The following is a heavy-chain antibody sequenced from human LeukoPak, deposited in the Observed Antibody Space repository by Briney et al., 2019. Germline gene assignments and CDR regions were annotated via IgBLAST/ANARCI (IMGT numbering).Heavy chain of an antibody. CDR1: GGSISSGGYS. D-gene: IGHD3-10*01. J-gene: IGHJ4*02. CDR3: ASLYYYGSGTKKGGYFDY. CDR2: IYHSGST. Sequence: SQTLSLTCAVSGGSISSGGYSWSWIRQPPGKGLEWIGYIYHSGSTYYNPSLKSRVTISVDRSKNQFSLKLSSVTAADTAVYYCASLYYYGSGTKKGGYFDYWGQGTLVTVPS. V-gene: IGHV4-30-2*01.